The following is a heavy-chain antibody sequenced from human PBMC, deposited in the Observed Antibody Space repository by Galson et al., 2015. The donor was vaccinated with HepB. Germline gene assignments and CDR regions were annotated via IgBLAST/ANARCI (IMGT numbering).Heavy chain of an antibody. CDR1: GYTFTSYA. D-gene: IGHD5-18*01. Sequence: SVKVSCKASGYTFTSYAMNWVRQAPGQGLEWMGWINTNTGNPTYAQGFTGRFVFSLDTSVSTAYLQISSLKAEDTAVYYCAIGKPKRGYSYGYYYYYGMDVWGQGTTVTVSS. CDR3: AIGKPKRGYSYGYYYYYGMDV. CDR2: INTNTGNP. J-gene: IGHJ6*02. V-gene: IGHV7-4-1*02.